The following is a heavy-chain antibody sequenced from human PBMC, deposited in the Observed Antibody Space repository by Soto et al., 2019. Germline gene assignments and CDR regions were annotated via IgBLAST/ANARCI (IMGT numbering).Heavy chain of an antibody. CDR1: GYTFTSYG. J-gene: IGHJ4*02. CDR3: ATRSPAFDY. V-gene: IGHV1-18*01. Sequence: QVQLVQSGPEVKKPGASVKVSCKTSGYTFTSYGISWVRQYTGQGLEWMGWITTDKGKTNYAQKFQGRVTMTTDTSTSTAYMELRSLRSDDTAVYYCATRSPAFDYWGQGTLVTVSS. CDR2: ITTDKGKT.